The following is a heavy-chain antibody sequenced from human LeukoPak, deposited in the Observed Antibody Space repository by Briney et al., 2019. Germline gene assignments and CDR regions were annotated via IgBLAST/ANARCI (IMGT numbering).Heavy chain of an antibody. CDR3: ARDLTIFPYNWFDP. CDR1: GDSMSSGSSY. CDR2: IYTSGST. V-gene: IGHV4-61*02. J-gene: IGHJ5*02. D-gene: IGHD3-3*01. Sequence: PSQTLSLTCTVSGDSMSSGSSYWSWIRQPAGKGLEWIGRIYTSGSTIYNPSLKSRVTISVDTSKNQFSLNLSSVTVADTAVYYCARDLTIFPYNWFDPWCQGTLVTVSS.